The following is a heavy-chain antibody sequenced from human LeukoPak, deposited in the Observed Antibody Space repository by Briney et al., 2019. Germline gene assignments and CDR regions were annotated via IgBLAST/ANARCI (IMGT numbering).Heavy chain of an antibody. Sequence: SETLSLTCAVYGGSFSGYYWSWIRQPPGKGLEWIGEINHSGSTNYNPSLKSRVTISVDTSKNQFSLKLSSVTAAYTAVYYCARGGYYYGSGSYYTDYWGQGTLVTVSS. CDR2: INHSGST. CDR1: GGSFSGYY. D-gene: IGHD3-10*01. CDR3: ARGGYYYGSGSYYTDY. J-gene: IGHJ4*02. V-gene: IGHV4-34*01.